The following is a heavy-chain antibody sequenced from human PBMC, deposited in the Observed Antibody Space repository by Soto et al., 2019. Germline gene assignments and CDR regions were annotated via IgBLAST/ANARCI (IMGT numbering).Heavy chain of an antibody. CDR2: IIPIFGIA. CDR1: GGTFSRYS. CDR3: ARDWVEDWGFFY. V-gene: IGHV1-69*13. Sequence: SVKVSCKASGGTFSRYSITWVRQAPGHGLEWIGRIIPIFGIASYAQKFQGRVTITADESTSTAYMELSSLRSEDTAVYYCARDWVEDWGFFYWGQGTRVTVSS. D-gene: IGHD7-27*01. J-gene: IGHJ4*02.